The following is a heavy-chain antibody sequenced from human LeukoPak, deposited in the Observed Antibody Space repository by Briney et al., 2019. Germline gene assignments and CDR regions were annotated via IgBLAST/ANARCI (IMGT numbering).Heavy chain of an antibody. CDR1: GYTFTDYY. J-gene: IGHJ3*02. V-gene: IGHV1-2*02. CDR2: MSPYSGGA. CDR3: AGLGGIAWQLRGFVLDI. D-gene: IGHD3-16*01. Sequence: GASVKVSCKASGYTFTDYYIHWVRQAPGHGLEWMGWMSPYSGGADYAQKFQGRVTMTGDTSLSTVSMQLSSLRSDDTAVYYCAGLGGIAWQLRGFVLDIWAQGKMVTVSS.